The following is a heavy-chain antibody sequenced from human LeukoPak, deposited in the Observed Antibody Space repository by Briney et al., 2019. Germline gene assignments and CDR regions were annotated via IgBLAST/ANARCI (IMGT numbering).Heavy chain of an antibody. J-gene: IGHJ3*01. V-gene: IGHV1-18*01. CDR2: ISTYNGNT. Sequence: GASVKVSCKASDDTSSNYGISWVRQAPGQGLEWMGWISTYNGNTHYAQKFQGRVTMTTDTSTNIAYLELRDLRSDDTAVYYCARTQWLEDAFDFWGQGTVVTVSS. CDR3: ARTQWLEDAFDF. CDR1: DDTSSNYG. D-gene: IGHD6-19*01.